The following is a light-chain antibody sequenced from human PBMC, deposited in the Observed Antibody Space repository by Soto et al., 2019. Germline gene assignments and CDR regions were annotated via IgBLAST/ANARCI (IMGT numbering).Light chain of an antibody. J-gene: IGKJ1*01. CDR1: QNINKW. CDR2: DAS. Sequence: DIQMTQFPSTLSASVGDRVVVTCRASQNINKWLAWYQQKPGKAPKFLIYDASTLETGVPSRFSGSGSGTEFTLTISSLQPDDCATFYCQKYDTFPRMFGQGTKGGIK. V-gene: IGKV1-5*01. CDR3: QKYDTFPRM.